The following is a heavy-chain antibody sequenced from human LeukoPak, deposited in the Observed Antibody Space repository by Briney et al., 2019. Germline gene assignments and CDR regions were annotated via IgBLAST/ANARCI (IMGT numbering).Heavy chain of an antibody. J-gene: IGHJ3*02. CDR3: ARDLYGDLDTFDI. D-gene: IGHD4-17*01. CDR2: IYYSGST. V-gene: IGHV4-39*07. CDR1: GGSISSSSYY. Sequence: SETLSLTCTVSGGSISSSSYYWGWLRQPPGKGLDWIGRIYYSGSTYYNPSLKSRVTISVDTTKNQFSLKLSSVTAADTAVYYCARDLYGDLDTFDIWGQGTMVTVSS.